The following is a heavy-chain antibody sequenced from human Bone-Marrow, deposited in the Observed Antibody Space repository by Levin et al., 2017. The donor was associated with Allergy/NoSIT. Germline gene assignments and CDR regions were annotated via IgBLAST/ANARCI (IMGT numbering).Heavy chain of an antibody. CDR2: ISYDGSNE. Sequence: GGSLRLSCAASGFTFSSYGMHWVRQAPGKGLEWVAVISYDGSNEYYADSVKGRFTISRDNSKNTLYLQMNSLRAEDTAVYYCAKDVGIVVDTADAFDIWGQGTMVTVSS. CDR3: AKDVGIVVDTADAFDI. V-gene: IGHV3-30*18. CDR1: GFTFSSYG. J-gene: IGHJ3*02. D-gene: IGHD6-19*01.